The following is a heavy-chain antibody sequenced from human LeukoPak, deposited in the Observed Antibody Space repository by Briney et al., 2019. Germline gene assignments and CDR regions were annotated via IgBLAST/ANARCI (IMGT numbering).Heavy chain of an antibody. Sequence: PGGSLRLSCAASGFTFSSYGMSWVRQAPGKGLEWVSAISGSGGSTYYADSVKGRFTISRDNARNSLYLQMNSLRDEDTAVYYCVRDHLWAFDIWGQGTMVTVSS. J-gene: IGHJ3*02. D-gene: IGHD3-3*02. CDR2: ISGSGGST. CDR1: GFTFSSYG. V-gene: IGHV3-23*01. CDR3: VRDHLWAFDI.